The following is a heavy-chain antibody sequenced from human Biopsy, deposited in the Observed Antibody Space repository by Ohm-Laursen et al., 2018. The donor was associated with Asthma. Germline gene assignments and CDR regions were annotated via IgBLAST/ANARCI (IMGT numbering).Heavy chain of an antibody. V-gene: IGHV3-30*03. J-gene: IGHJ6*02. D-gene: IGHD2-21*01. CDR1: GFTFSTYG. Sequence: SLRLSCTASGFTFSTYGMHWVRQAPGKGLEWVAYIAWDGINSYYADSVKGRFTISRDNSRNTLYLQKNSLRADDTAVYYCARAGESDLVGGMDVWGQGTTVTVSS. CDR3: ARAGESDLVGGMDV. CDR2: IAWDGINS.